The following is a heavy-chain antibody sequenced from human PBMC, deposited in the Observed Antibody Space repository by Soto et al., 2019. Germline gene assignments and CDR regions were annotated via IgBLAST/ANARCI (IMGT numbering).Heavy chain of an antibody. Sequence: GSLRLSCAASGFTFSNAWMSWVRQAPGKGLEWVGRIKNKTDGGTTDYAAPVKGRFTISRDDSKNTLYLQMNSLKTEDTAVYYCTTDGPYGTRGRNIGDYWGQGTLVTVSS. V-gene: IGHV3-15*01. D-gene: IGHD3-10*01. CDR1: GFTFSNAW. J-gene: IGHJ4*02. CDR2: IKNKTDGGTT. CDR3: TTDGPYGTRGRNIGDY.